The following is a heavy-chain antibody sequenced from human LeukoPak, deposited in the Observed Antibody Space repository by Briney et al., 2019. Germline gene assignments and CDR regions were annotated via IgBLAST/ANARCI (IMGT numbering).Heavy chain of an antibody. CDR1: GGSISSSSYR. D-gene: IGHD6-6*01. CDR2: FFYSGST. CDR3: ARRGVGSSSIDY. V-gene: IGHV4-39*01. J-gene: IGHJ4*01. Sequence: SETLSLTCTVSGGSISSSSYRWGRIRQPPGKGLEWIGNFFYSGSTYYNPSLKSRVTISVDTSKNQFSLQLSSVTAADTAVYYCARRGVGSSSIDYWGQGTLVTVSS.